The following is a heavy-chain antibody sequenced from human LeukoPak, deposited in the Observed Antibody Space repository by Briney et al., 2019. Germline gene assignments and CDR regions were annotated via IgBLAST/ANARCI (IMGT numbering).Heavy chain of an antibody. D-gene: IGHD3-22*01. CDR1: GGSISSGSYY. J-gene: IGHJ4*02. V-gene: IGHV4-61*02. CDR3: ARDGYDSSGYYFDY. Sequence: SETLSLTCTVSGGSISSGSYYWSWIRQPAGKGLEWIGRIYTSGSTNYNPSLKSRVTMSVDTSKNQFSLKLSSVTAADTAVYYCARDGYDSSGYYFDYWGQGTLVTVS. CDR2: IYTSGST.